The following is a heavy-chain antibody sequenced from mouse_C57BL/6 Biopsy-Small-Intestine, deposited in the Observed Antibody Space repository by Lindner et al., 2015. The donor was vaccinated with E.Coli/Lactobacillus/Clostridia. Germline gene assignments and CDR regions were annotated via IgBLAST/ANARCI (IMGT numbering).Heavy chain of an antibody. CDR1: GYTFTSYW. CDR3: ARDWDYFDY. Sequence: VQLQESGAELAKPGASVKMSCKASGYTFTSYWIHWVKQRPGQGLEWIGFINPSSYYTEYNQKFKGEATLTADKSSGTAYMQLSSLTSEDSAVYYCARDWDYFDYWGQGTTLTVSS. V-gene: IGHV1-7*01. CDR2: INPSSYYT. D-gene: IGHD4-1*01. J-gene: IGHJ2*01.